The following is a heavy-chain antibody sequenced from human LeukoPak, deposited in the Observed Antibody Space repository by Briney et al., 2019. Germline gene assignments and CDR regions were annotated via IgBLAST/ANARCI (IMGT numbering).Heavy chain of an antibody. CDR3: ATFGAGGYYFDY. V-gene: IGHV1-2*02. CDR1: GYTLTGYY. Sequence: ASVKVSCKASGYTLTGYYMHWVRQAPGQGLEWMGWINPNSGGTNYAQKFQGRVAMTRDTSISTAYMELSRLRSDDTAVYYCATFGAGGYYFDYWGQGTLVTVSS. D-gene: IGHD3-3*01. J-gene: IGHJ4*02. CDR2: INPNSGGT.